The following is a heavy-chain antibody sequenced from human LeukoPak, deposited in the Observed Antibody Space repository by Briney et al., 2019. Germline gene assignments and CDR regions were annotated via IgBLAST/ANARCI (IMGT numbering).Heavy chain of an antibody. CDR1: GFTFSSYW. CDR2: INSDGSSR. Sequence: TGGSLRLSCAASGFTFSSYWMSWVRQAPGKGLVWVSRINSDGSSRSSADSVKGRFTISRDNAKNTLYLQMNSLRAEDTAVYYCARGLPYPRDSFDIWGQGTMVTVSS. D-gene: IGHD3-16*01. CDR3: ARGLPYPRDSFDI. V-gene: IGHV3-74*01. J-gene: IGHJ3*02.